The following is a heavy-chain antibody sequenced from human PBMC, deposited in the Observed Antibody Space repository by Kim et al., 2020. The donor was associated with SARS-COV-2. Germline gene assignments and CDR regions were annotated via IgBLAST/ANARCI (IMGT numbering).Heavy chain of an antibody. Sequence: SETLSLTCAVYGGSFSGYYWSWIRQPPGKGLEWIGEINHSGSTNYNPSLKSRVTISVDTSKNQFSLKLSSVTAADTAVYYCARVQYCSSTSCYPHIVVVIRSGYYYYMDVWGKGTTVTVSS. CDR3: ARVQYCSSTSCYPHIVVVIRSGYYYYMDV. D-gene: IGHD2-2*01. V-gene: IGHV4-34*01. J-gene: IGHJ6*03. CDR2: INHSGST. CDR1: GGSFSGYY.